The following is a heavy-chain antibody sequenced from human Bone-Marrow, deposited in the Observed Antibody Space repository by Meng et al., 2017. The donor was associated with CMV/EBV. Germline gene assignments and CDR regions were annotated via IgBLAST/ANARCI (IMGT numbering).Heavy chain of an antibody. V-gene: IGHV1-2*02. CDR3: ARDHYYYDSSGYYYDFDY. CDR1: GYTFTGYY. D-gene: IGHD3-22*01. CDR2: INPNSGGT. Sequence: ASVKVSCKASGYTFTGYYMHWVRQAPGQGLEWMGWINPNSGGTNYAQKFQGRVTMTRDTSISTAYMELSRLRSDDTAVYYCARDHYYYDSSGYYYDFDYCGQGTLVTVSS. J-gene: IGHJ4*02.